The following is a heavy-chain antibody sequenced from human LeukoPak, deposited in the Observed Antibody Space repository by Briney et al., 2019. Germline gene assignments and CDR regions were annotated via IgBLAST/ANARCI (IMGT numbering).Heavy chain of an antibody. CDR3: ARERSTYYYGSGSESKYYYGMDV. J-gene: IGHJ6*02. CDR1: GGTFSSYA. D-gene: IGHD3-10*01. Sequence: ASVTVSCKASGGTFSSYAISWVRQAPGQGLEWMGGIIPIFGTANYAQKFQGRVTITADESTSTAYMELSSLRSEDTAVYYCARERSTYYYGSGSESKYYYGMDVWGQGTTVTVS. V-gene: IGHV1-69*13. CDR2: IIPIFGTA.